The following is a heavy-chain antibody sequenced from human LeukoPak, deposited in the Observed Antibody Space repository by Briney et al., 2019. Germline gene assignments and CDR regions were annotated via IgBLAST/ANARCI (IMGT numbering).Heavy chain of an antibody. V-gene: IGHV4-59*01. J-gene: IGHJ4*02. CDR3: ARSSGWYTAPDY. D-gene: IGHD6-19*01. Sequence: PSETLSLTCTVSGGSISSYYWNWIRQPPGKGLEWIGYIYYSGSTNYNPSLKSRVTISVDTSKNQFSLKLSSVTAADTAVYYCARSSGWYTAPDYWGQGTLVTVSS. CDR1: GGSISSYY. CDR2: IYYSGST.